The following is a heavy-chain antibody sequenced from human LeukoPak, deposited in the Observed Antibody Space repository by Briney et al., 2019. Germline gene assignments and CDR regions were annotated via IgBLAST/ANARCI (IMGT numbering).Heavy chain of an antibody. CDR2: IIPIFGTA. D-gene: IGHD6-19*01. J-gene: IGHJ4*02. CDR1: GGTFSSYA. Sequence: APVKVSCKASGGTFSSYAISWVRQAPGQGLEWMGGIIPIFGTANYAQKFQGRVTITADKSTSTAYMELSSLRSEDTAVYYCARELEGSSGWYYFDYWGQGTLVTVSS. V-gene: IGHV1-69*06. CDR3: ARELEGSSGWYYFDY.